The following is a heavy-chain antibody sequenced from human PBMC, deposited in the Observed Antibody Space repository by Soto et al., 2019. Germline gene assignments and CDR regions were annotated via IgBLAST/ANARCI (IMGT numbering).Heavy chain of an antibody. CDR3: ARAGCSSTSCYFDYFDY. V-gene: IGHV4-59*01. J-gene: IGHJ4*02. Sequence: SETLSLTCTVSGGSISSYYWSWIRQPPGKGLEWIGYIYYSGSTNYNPSLESRVTISVDTSKNQFSLKLSSVTAADTAVYYCARAGCSSTSCYFDYFDYWGQGTLVTVSS. CDR2: IYYSGST. CDR1: GGSISSYY. D-gene: IGHD2-2*01.